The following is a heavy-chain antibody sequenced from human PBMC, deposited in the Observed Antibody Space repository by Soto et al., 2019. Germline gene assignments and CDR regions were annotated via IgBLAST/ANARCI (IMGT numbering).Heavy chain of an antibody. CDR2: ISAYNGNT. CDR1: GYTFTSYG. J-gene: IGHJ4*02. CDR3: ARSSYIAAAGYFFDY. Sequence: ASVKVSCKASGYTFTSYGISWVRQAPGQGLEWMRWISAYNGNTNYAQKLQGRVTMTTDTSTSTAYMELRSLRSDDTAVYYCARSSYIAAAGYFFDYWGQGTLVTVSS. D-gene: IGHD6-13*01. V-gene: IGHV1-18*01.